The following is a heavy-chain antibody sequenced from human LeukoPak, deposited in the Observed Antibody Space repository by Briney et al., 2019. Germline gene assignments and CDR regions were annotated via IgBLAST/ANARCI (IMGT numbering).Heavy chain of an antibody. Sequence: GGSLRLSCAASGFTVSSNYMSWVRQAPGKGLEWVSVIYSGGSTYYADPVKGRFTISRDNSKNTLYLQMNSLRAEDTAVYYCARDGAYCGGDCYGDYYYYGMDVWGQGTTVTVSS. J-gene: IGHJ6*02. CDR2: IYSGGST. V-gene: IGHV3-53*01. D-gene: IGHD2-21*02. CDR3: ARDGAYCGGDCYGDYYYYGMDV. CDR1: GFTVSSNY.